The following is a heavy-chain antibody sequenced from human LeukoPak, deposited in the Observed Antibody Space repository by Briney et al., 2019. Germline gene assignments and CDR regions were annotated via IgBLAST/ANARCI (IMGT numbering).Heavy chain of an antibody. CDR3: ARMGGYSYGYYYYGMDV. V-gene: IGHV3-33*01. Sequence: GGSLRLSCAASGFTFSSYSMHWVRQAPGKGLEWVAVIWYDGSNKYYADSVKGRFTISRDNSKNTLYLQMNSLRAEDTAVYYCARMGGYSYGYYYYGMDVWGQGTTVTVSS. J-gene: IGHJ6*02. CDR2: IWYDGSNK. D-gene: IGHD5-18*01. CDR1: GFTFSSYS.